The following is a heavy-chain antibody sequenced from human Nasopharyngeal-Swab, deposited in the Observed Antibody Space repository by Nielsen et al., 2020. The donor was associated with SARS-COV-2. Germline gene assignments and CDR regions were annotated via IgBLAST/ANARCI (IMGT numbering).Heavy chain of an antibody. CDR3: ASSAIWFGEFPFDY. CDR2: IIPIFGTA. J-gene: IGHJ4*02. Sequence: WVREAPGQGLEWMGGIIPIFGTAKYEQKFQGRVTIIADESTSTAYMELSSLRSEDTAVYYCASSAIWFGEFPFDYWGQGTLVTVSS. V-gene: IGHV1-69*01. D-gene: IGHD3-10*01.